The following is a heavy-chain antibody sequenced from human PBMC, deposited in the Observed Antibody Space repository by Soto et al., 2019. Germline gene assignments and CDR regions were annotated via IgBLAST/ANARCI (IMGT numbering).Heavy chain of an antibody. Sequence: PGGSLRLSCAASGFTFSSNWMNWVRQAPGKGLEWVATIKPDGSEQDYVESVKGRFTISRDNARNSLYLQMNSLRAEDTAVYYCAKEGVPAAIVSYYYYMDVWGKGTTVTVSS. CDR2: IKPDGSEQ. D-gene: IGHD2-2*01. CDR3: AKEGVPAAIVSYYYYMDV. V-gene: IGHV3-7*03. CDR1: GFTFSSNW. J-gene: IGHJ6*03.